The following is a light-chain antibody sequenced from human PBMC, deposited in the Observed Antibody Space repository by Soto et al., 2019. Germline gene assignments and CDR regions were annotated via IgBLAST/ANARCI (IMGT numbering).Light chain of an antibody. V-gene: IGKV1-39*01. Sequence: DIQMTQSPSSLSASVGDRVTITCRASQSIRSYLNWYQQKPGKAPKLLIYAASRLQSGVPSRFSGSGSGTDFTLTISSLQPEDFATYYCQQSYSTLFTFGPGTKVDIK. CDR1: QSIRSY. CDR2: AAS. CDR3: QQSYSTLFT. J-gene: IGKJ3*01.